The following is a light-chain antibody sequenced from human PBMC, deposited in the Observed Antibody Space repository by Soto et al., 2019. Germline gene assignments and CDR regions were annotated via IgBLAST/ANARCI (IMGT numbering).Light chain of an antibody. CDR1: SSNIGSNY. CDR3: ATWDDNLTGWV. J-gene: IGLJ3*02. CDR2: RND. Sequence: QSLLTQPPSASGTPGQRVTISCSGSSSNIGSNYVYWYLQLPGTAPKLLIYRNDQRPSGVPDRFSGSKSATSASLAISGLRSEDEGDYHCATWDDNLTGWVFGGGTKLTVL. V-gene: IGLV1-47*01.